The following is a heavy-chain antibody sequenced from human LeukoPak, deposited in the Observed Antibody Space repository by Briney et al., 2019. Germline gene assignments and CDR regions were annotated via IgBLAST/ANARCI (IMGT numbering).Heavy chain of an antibody. Sequence: GGSLRLSCVASGITFSNYWMSWVRQAPGKGLEWVVNIKQDGSEKNYVDSVKGRFTISRDNAGNSLYLQMNSLRAEDTAVYYCARGPNSNWSGLDFWGQGTLLTVSS. CDR2: IKQDGSEK. CDR1: GITFSNYW. J-gene: IGHJ4*02. V-gene: IGHV3-7*03. D-gene: IGHD6-6*01. CDR3: ARGPNSNWSGLDF.